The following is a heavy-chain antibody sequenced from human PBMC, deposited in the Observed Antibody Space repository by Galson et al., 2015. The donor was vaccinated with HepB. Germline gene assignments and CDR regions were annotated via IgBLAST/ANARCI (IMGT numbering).Heavy chain of an antibody. Sequence: SLRLSCAASGFTFSDYSMSWIRQAPGKGLEWLSYISSSAINTYYADSVQGRFTISRDNAKNSMYLQMNSLRAEDTAVYYGAKVADSDYGHQAHFDSWGLGTLVTVSS. D-gene: IGHD4-17*01. J-gene: IGHJ4*02. CDR2: ISSSAINT. CDR1: GFTFSDYS. V-gene: IGHV3-11*04. CDR3: AKVADSDYGHQAHFDS.